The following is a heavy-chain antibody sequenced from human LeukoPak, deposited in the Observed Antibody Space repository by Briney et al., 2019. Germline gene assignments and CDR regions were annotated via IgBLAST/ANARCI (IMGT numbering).Heavy chain of an antibody. J-gene: IGHJ3*02. CDR2: IYYSGST. Sequence: KPSETLSLTCTVSGGSISSGDYYWSWIRQPPGKGLEWIGYIYYSGSTYYNPSLKSRVTISVDTSKNQFSLKLSSVTAADTAVYYCASVLYGDPQAGAFDIWGQGTMVTVSS. D-gene: IGHD4-17*01. CDR3: ASVLYGDPQAGAFDI. V-gene: IGHV4-30-4*01. CDR1: GGSISSGDYY.